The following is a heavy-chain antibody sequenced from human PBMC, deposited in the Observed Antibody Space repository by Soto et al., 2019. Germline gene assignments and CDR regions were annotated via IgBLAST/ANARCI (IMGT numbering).Heavy chain of an antibody. CDR1: GFRFSDFA. Sequence: PGGSLRLSCAASGFRFSDFAIHWLRQAPGKGLEWLALISYDGNTKYYADSVKGRFTISRDNSRDTMYLQLNSLRAEDTAVYYCARRGIEAHDTGPGQDYYDYWGRGTQVTVSS. CDR3: ARRGIEAHDTGPGQDYYDY. D-gene: IGHD6-13*01. V-gene: IGHV3-30-3*01. J-gene: IGHJ4*02. CDR2: ISYDGNTK.